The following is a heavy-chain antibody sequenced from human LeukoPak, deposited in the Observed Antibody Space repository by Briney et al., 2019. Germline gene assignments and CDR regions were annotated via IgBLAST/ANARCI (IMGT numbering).Heavy chain of an antibody. CDR3: AKKTSGYFPFDY. CDR2: ISGSSDTT. V-gene: IGHV3-23*01. CDR1: GFTFSSYS. J-gene: IGHJ4*02. Sequence: GGPLRLSCAASGFTFSSYSMSWVRQAPGEGLEWVSIISGSSDTTYYADSAKGRFTISRDNSMNALYLQMNSLRAEDTAVYYCAKKTSGYFPFDYWGQGTLVTVSS. D-gene: IGHD5-12*01.